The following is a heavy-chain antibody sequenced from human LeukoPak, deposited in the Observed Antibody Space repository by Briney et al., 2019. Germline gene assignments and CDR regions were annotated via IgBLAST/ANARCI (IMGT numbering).Heavy chain of an antibody. CDR2: INPNSGGT. J-gene: IGHJ4*02. Sequence: GASVNVSCKASGYTFTGYYMHWVRQAPGQGLEWMGWINPNSGGTNYAQKFQGRVTMTRDTSISTAYMELSRLRSDDTAVYYCATLPHIVVVTAIQGFFDYGGQGTPVTVSS. D-gene: IGHD2-21*02. V-gene: IGHV1-2*02. CDR3: ATLPHIVVVTAIQGFFDY. CDR1: GYTFTGYY.